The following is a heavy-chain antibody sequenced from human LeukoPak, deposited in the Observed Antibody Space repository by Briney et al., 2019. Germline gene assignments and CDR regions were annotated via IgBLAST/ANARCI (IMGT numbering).Heavy chain of an antibody. CDR1: GGSFSGYY. Sequence: PSETLSLTCAVYGGSFSGYYWSWIRQPPGKGLEWIGEINHSGSTNYNPSLKSRVTISADTSKNQFSLKLSSVTAADTAVYYCARLLGYSYGYGWGQGTLVTVSS. J-gene: IGHJ4*02. CDR2: INHSGST. D-gene: IGHD5-18*01. CDR3: ARLLGYSYGYG. V-gene: IGHV4-34*01.